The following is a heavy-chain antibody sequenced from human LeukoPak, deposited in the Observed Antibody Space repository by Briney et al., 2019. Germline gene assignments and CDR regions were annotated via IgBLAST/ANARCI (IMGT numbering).Heavy chain of an antibody. CDR2: INLNSGGT. CDR1: GYTFTGYY. Sequence: ASVKVSCKASGYTFTGYYMHWVRQAPGQGVGWMGWINLNSGGTNYAQNFQGRVTNTRERSISKAYMTVPMLRLDDTAVYYCARQHAFCDYLDGSGYYMNWGQGALVTVSS. CDR3: ARQHAFCDYLDGSGYYMN. J-gene: IGHJ4*02. V-gene: IGHV1-2*02. D-gene: IGHD3-22*01.